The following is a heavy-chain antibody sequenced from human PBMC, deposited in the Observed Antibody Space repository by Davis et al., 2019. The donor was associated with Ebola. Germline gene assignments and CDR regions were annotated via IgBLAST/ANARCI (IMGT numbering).Heavy chain of an antibody. CDR2: TAGGSYT. J-gene: IGHJ4*02. CDR3: AKEGQVGGHSHFDS. V-gene: IGHV3-23*01. Sequence: GESLKISCAASGFTFNGYAMSWVRQAPGKGLEWVSTTAGGSYTYYADSMKGRFTASRDNSKNTLYLQMNNLRGEDTAVYYCAKEGQVGGHSHFDSWGQGTLVTVSS. D-gene: IGHD3-16*01. CDR1: GFTFNGYA.